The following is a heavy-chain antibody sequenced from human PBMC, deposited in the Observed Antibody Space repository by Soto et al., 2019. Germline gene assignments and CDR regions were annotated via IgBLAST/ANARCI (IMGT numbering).Heavy chain of an antibody. Sequence: PSETLSLTCAVYAGYFSCYYWSWLRQTPWRGLEWIGEINHSGSTNYNPSLKSRVTISLYTSKNQFSLKLSSVTAADTAVYYGAGGITTVTTIDYGMDGWGQGTTVTFSS. D-gene: IGHD4-4*01. CDR2: INHSGST. J-gene: IGHJ6*02. V-gene: IGHV4-34*01. CDR3: AGGITTVTTIDYGMDG. CDR1: AGYFSCYY.